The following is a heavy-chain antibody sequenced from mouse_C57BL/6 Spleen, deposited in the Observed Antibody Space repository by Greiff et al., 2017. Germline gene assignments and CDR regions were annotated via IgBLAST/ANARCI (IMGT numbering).Heavy chain of an antibody. D-gene: IGHD1-1*01. CDR2: IDPETGGT. Sequence: QVQLKQSGAELVRPGASVTLSCKASGYTFTDYEMHWVKQTPVHGLEWIGAIDPETGGTAYNQKFKGKAILTADKSSSTAYMELRSLTSEDSAVYYCTRSSYYGSSYDWFAYWGQGTLVTVSA. J-gene: IGHJ3*01. CDR3: TRSSYYGSSYDWFAY. CDR1: GYTFTDYE. V-gene: IGHV1-15*01.